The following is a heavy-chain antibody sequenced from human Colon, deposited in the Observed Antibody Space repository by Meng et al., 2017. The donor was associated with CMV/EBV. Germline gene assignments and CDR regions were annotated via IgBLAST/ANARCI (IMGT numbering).Heavy chain of an antibody. CDR3: ARRGYDVLTGSYFFDY. D-gene: IGHD3-9*01. CDR1: SISTDISY. CDR2: IYYTGIT. V-gene: IGHV4-39*01. Sequence: SISTDISYWGWIRQPPGKGLEWIGTIYYTGITYYTPSLKSRVTVSVDTSKNQFSLRLTSVTAADTAVYYCARRGYDVLTGSYFFDYWGQGTLVTVSS. J-gene: IGHJ4*02.